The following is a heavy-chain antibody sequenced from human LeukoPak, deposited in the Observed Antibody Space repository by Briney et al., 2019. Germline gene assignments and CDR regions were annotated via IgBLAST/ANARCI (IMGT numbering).Heavy chain of an antibody. Sequence: SQTLSLTCTVSGGSISSGSYYWSWIRQPPGKGLEWIGYIYYSGSTNYNPSLKSRVTISVDTSKNQFSLKLSSVTAADTAVYYCARLEGYCSSTSCYRVPLWGQGTLVTVSS. V-gene: IGHV4-61*01. J-gene: IGHJ4*02. CDR2: IYYSGST. CDR3: ARLEGYCSSTSCYRVPL. D-gene: IGHD2-2*02. CDR1: GGSISSGSYY.